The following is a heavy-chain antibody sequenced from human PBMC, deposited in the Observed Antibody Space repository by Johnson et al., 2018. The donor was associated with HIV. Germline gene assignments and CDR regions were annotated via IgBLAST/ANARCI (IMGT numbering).Heavy chain of an antibody. Sequence: QVQLVESGGGVVRPGGSLRLSCAASGFTFDDYGMSWVRQAPGKGLEWVAFIRYDGSRKHYADSVKGRFTISRDNSKNTMYLQMNSLRAEDTAVYYCATEGYGSGTYGAFDIWGQGTKVTVS. V-gene: IGHV3-30*02. CDR2: IRYDGSRK. J-gene: IGHJ3*02. CDR3: ATEGYGSGTYGAFDI. CDR1: GFTFDDYG. D-gene: IGHD3-10*01.